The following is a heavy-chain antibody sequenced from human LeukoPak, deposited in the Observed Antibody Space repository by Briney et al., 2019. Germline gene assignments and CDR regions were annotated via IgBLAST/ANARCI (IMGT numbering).Heavy chain of an antibody. CDR3: ARSQGDCSSTSCYNPFDY. J-gene: IGHJ4*02. CDR1: GGTFSSYA. D-gene: IGHD2-2*02. V-gene: IGHV1-69*13. Sequence: SVKVSCKASGGTFSSYAISWVRQAPGQGLEWMGGIIPIFGTANYAQKFQGRVTITADESTSTAYMELSSLRSEDTAVYYCARSQGDCSSTSCYNPFDYWGQGTLVTVSS. CDR2: IIPIFGTA.